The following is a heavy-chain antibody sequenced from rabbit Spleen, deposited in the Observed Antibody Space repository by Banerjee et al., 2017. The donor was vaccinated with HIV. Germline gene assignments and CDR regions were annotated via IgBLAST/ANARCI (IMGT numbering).Heavy chain of an antibody. J-gene: IGHJ6*01. Sequence: QSLEESGGDLVKPGGTLTLTCTVSGFSFSSNWICWVRQAPGKGLEWIACIDTSDGDTDYANWPKGRFTISKASSTTVTLQMTSLTAADTATYFCARTIDTYSYLYAGMDLWGQGTLVTVS. V-gene: IGHV1S40*01. CDR3: ARTIDTYSYLYAGMDL. CDR2: IDTSDGDT. D-gene: IGHD6-1*01. CDR1: GFSFSSNW.